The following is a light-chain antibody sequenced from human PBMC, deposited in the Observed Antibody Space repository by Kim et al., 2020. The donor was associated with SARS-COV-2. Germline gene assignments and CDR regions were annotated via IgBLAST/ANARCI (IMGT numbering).Light chain of an antibody. V-gene: IGKV1-5*03. J-gene: IGKJ1*01. CDR3: QQYNSILGT. Sequence: DIQMTQSPSTMSASVGDRVTITCRASQSISSWLAWYQQKPGKAPKLLIYKAYSLESGVPSRFSGSGSGTEFTLTISSLQPDDFATYYCQQYNSILGTFGQGTKVDIK. CDR1: QSISSW. CDR2: KAY.